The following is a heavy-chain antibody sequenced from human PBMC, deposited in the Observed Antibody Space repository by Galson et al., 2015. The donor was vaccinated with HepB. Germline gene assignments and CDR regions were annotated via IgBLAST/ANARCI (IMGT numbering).Heavy chain of an antibody. D-gene: IGHD2-2*02. CDR2: INPSGGST. CDR3: ARDWPGDCSSTSCYTGGPHAFDI. Sequence: SVKVSCKASGYTFTSYYMHWVRQAPGQGLEWMGIINPSGGSTSYAQKFQGRVTMTRDTSTSTVYMELSSLRSEDTAVYYCARDWPGDCSSTSCYTGGPHAFDIWGQGTMVTVSS. V-gene: IGHV1-46*01. CDR1: GYTFTSYY. J-gene: IGHJ3*02.